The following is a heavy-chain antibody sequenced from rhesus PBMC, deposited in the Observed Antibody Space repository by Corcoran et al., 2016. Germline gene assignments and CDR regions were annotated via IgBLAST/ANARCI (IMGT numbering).Heavy chain of an antibody. CDR2: IIPLVGIT. CDR1: GFKFGSYA. J-gene: IGHJ4*01. Sequence: VQLVQSGAEVQKPGAPVKGSGKASGFKFGSYAIRWGRKAPGQGLAWMGVIIPLVGITNDAEKFQGRVTITADTSTSTAYMELSSLRSEDTAVYYCARTSGEYFDYWGQGVLVTVSS. D-gene: IGHD5-24*01. CDR3: ARTSGEYFDY. V-gene: IGHV1-198*02.